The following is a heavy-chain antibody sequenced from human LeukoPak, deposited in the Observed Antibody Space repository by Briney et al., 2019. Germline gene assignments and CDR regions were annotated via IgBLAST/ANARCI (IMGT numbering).Heavy chain of an antibody. J-gene: IGHJ4*02. CDR1: GFTFDDYA. CDR2: ISWNSGSI. CDR3: AKDLEKTRGYYFDY. Sequence: PGGSLRLSCAASGFTFDDYATHWVRQAPGKGLEWVSGISWNSGSIGYADSVKDRFTISRDNAKNSLYLQMNSLRVEDTALYYCAKDLEKTRGYYFDYWGQGILVTVSS. D-gene: IGHD1-1*01. V-gene: IGHV3-9*01.